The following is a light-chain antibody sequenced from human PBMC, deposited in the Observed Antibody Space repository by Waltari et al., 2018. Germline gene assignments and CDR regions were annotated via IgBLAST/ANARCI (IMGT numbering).Light chain of an antibody. Sequence: QSVLIQPPSVSGTPGQPVTISCSGTSSNIGSYSVNWYQHLSGAAPKLLIYSGDQRPAGVPDRFSASNSGTSASLAISGLQPDDEADYYCGTWDDSLNGNVFGSGTKVSVL. CDR2: SGD. CDR1: SSNIGSYS. V-gene: IGLV1-44*01. CDR3: GTWDDSLNGNV. J-gene: IGLJ6*01.